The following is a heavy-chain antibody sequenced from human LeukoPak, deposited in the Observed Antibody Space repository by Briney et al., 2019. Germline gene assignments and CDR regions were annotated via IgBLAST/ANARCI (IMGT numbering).Heavy chain of an antibody. V-gene: IGHV4-4*02. CDR2: IYTSGST. J-gene: IGHJ6*03. CDR1: AGSINSSNW. D-gene: IGHD4-11*01. CDR3: ARDGVWVPKDYSNYYYYYMDV. Sequence: SETLSLTCSVSAGSINSSNWWSWVRQSPVKGLEWIGRIYTSGSTNYNPSLKSRVTMSVDTSKNQFSLKLSSVTAADTAVYYCARDGVWVPKDYSNYYYYYMDVWGKGTTVTVSS.